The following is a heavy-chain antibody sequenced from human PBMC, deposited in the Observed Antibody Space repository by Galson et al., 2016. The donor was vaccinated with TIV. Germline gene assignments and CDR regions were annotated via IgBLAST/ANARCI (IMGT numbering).Heavy chain of an antibody. CDR2: IDPTSGGT. CDR1: GYTFVTYY. J-gene: IGHJ4*02. Sequence: QSGAEVKKPGASVKVSCKASGYTFVTYYMHWVRQAPGQGLEWVGVIDPTSGGTTYAQRFQGRVTMTRDTSTSTVYMDLSNLRSDDTAVFYCAVWSNIYFFALWGQGTLITVSS. D-gene: IGHD2-2*02. V-gene: IGHV1-46*01. CDR3: AVWSNIYFFAL.